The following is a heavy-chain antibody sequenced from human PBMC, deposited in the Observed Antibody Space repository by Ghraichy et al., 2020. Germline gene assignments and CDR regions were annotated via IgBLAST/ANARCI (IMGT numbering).Heavy chain of an antibody. J-gene: IGHJ4*02. CDR3: ARRSPELYYDFWSGYYYFDY. D-gene: IGHD3-3*01. CDR2: INHSGST. V-gene: IGHV4-34*01. CDR1: GGSFSGYY. Sequence: SETLSLTCAVYGGSFSGYYWSWIRQPPGKGLEWIGEINHSGSTNYNPSLKSRVTISVDTSKNQFSLKLSSVTAADTAVYYCARRSPELYYDFWSGYYYFDYWGQGTLVTVSS.